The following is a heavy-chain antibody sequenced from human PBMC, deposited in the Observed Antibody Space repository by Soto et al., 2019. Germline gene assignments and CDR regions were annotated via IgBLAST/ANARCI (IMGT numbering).Heavy chain of an antibody. J-gene: IGHJ4*02. CDR1: GFTFGDYA. V-gene: IGHV3-49*04. CDR2: IRSKAYGGTT. D-gene: IGHD4-4*01. CDR3: TRESKAPQRGFDY. Sequence: GALRLSCTASGFTFGDYAMSWVGQAPGKGLEWVGFIRSKAYGGTTEYAASVKGRFTISRDDSKSIAYLQMNSLKTEDTAVYYCTRESKAPQRGFDYWGQGTLVTVSS.